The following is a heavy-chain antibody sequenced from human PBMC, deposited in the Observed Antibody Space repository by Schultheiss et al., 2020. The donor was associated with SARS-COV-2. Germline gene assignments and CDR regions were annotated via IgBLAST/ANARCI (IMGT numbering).Heavy chain of an antibody. D-gene: IGHD2-2*01. CDR3: ARYRHGYCSSTSCYEGEHDAFDI. J-gene: IGHJ3*02. CDR2: INPNSGGT. V-gene: IGHV1-2*04. Sequence: ASVKVSCKASGGTFSSYAISWVRQAPGQGLEWMGWINPNSGGTNYAQKFQGWVTMTRDTSISTAYMELSRLRSDDTAVYYCARYRHGYCSSTSCYEGEHDAFDIWGQGTMVTVSS. CDR1: GGTFSSYA.